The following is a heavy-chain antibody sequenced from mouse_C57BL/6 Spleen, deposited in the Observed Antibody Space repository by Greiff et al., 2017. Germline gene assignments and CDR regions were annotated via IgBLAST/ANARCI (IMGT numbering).Heavy chain of an antibody. J-gene: IGHJ4*01. CDR3: ARGDYDYDNAMDY. Sequence: QVQLKQSGPELVKPGASVKISCKASGYAFSSSWMNWVKQRPGKGLEWIGRIYPGDGDTNYNGKFKGKATLTADKSSSTAYMQLSSLTSEDSAVYFCARGDYDYDNAMDYWGQGTSVTVSS. V-gene: IGHV1-82*01. D-gene: IGHD2-4*01. CDR1: GYAFSSSW. CDR2: IYPGDGDT.